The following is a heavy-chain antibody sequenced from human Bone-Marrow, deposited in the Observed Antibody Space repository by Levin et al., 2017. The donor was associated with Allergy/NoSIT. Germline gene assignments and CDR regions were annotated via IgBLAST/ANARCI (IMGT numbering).Heavy chain of an antibody. Sequence: ESGPTLVKPTQTLTLTCNLSGFSISNIGVGVGWIRQPPGKALEWLALIYWNDDKRYSPSLDSRLTITKDTSKNQVLLTMTNMDPADTGTYFCAHRGCTATNCYIDDYYYALDVWGQGTTVTVSS. CDR1: GFSISNIGVG. D-gene: IGHD2-2*01. V-gene: IGHV2-5*01. J-gene: IGHJ6*02. CDR3: AHRGCTATNCYIDDYYYALDV. CDR2: IYWNDDK.